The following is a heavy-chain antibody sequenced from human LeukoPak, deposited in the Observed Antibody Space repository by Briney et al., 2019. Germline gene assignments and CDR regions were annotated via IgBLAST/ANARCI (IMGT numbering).Heavy chain of an antibody. Sequence: ASLKDSCKASGYTFTSSYMHWVRQAPGQRLEWMGIINPSGGSTSYAQKFQGRVTMTRDTSTSTVYMELSSLRSEDTAVYYCARSGSYHLLDDYWGQGTLVTVSS. CDR3: ARSGSYHLLDDY. J-gene: IGHJ4*02. D-gene: IGHD1-26*01. CDR2: INPSGGST. CDR1: GYTFTSSY. V-gene: IGHV1-46*01.